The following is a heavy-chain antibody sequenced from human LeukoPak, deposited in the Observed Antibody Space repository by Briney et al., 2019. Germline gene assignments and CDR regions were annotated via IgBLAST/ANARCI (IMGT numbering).Heavy chain of an antibody. CDR3: AKHCSSGYYQFDS. V-gene: IGHV3-23*01. D-gene: IGHD3-22*01. Sequence: PGGSLRLGFSSSGFTFTSYVMSTVRQAPGKGLEWVSAIRGNGGSTYYADSVKGRFTISRDNSKNTLYLQMNSLRAEDTAVYFCAKHCSSGYYQFDSWGQGPLVTVSS. J-gene: IGHJ4*02. CDR1: GFTFTSYV. CDR2: IRGNGGST.